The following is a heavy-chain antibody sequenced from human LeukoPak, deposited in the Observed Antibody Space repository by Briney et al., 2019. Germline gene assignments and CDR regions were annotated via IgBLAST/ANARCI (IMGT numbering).Heavy chain of an antibody. CDR2: IKEDGTEK. CDR1: GFTFSSSW. J-gene: IGHJ2*01. D-gene: IGHD3-3*01. V-gene: IGHV3-7*03. Sequence: GGSLRLSCAASGFTFSSSWMNWVRQSPGKGLEWVANIKEDGTEKYYVDSVKGRFTIFRDNAKNSLYLQMNSLRAEDTAVYYCARPHNNWRWYFDLWGRGTLVTVSS. CDR3: ARPHNNWRWYFDL.